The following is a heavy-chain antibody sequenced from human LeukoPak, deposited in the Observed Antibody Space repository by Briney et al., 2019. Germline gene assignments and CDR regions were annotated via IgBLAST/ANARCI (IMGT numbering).Heavy chain of an antibody. CDR3: AKERQWLVLRTDAFDI. CDR1: GFTFSNYW. J-gene: IGHJ3*02. V-gene: IGHV3-7*01. Sequence: GGSLRLSCAASGFTFSNYWMTWVRQAPGKGLEWVANIKQDGSEKYYADSVKGRFTISRDNSKNTLYLQMNSLRAEDTAVYYCAKERQWLVLRTDAFDIWGQGTMVTVSS. CDR2: IKQDGSEK. D-gene: IGHD6-19*01.